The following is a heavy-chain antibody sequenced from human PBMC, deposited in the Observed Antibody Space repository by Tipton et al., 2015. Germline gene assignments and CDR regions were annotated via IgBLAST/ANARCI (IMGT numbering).Heavy chain of an antibody. J-gene: IGHJ6*02. CDR2: IRQDGSEK. D-gene: IGHD3-10*01. V-gene: IGHV3-7*03. CDR3: AKDMSSGSYHYYYYGIDV. Sequence: SLRLSCVASGFTFSGYWMTWVRQTPEKRLEWVANIRQDGSEKFFADSVKGRFTISRDNAKNSLYLQMNSLRAEDTALYYCAKDMSSGSYHYYYYGIDVWGQGTTVTVSS. CDR1: GFTFSGYW.